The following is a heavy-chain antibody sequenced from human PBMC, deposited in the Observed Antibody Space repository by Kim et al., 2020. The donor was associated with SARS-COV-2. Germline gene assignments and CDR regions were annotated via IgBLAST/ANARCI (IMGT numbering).Heavy chain of an antibody. D-gene: IGHD2-2*01. V-gene: IGHV3-33*01. Sequence: GGSLRLSCAASGFTFSSYGMHWVRQAPGKGLEWVAVIWYDGSNKYYADSVKGRFTISRDNSKNTLYLQMNSLRAEDTAVYYCATLGYCSSTSCYRQYYYYMDVWGKGTTVTVSS. J-gene: IGHJ6*03. CDR1: GFTFSSYG. CDR2: IWYDGSNK. CDR3: ATLGYCSSTSCYRQYYYYMDV.